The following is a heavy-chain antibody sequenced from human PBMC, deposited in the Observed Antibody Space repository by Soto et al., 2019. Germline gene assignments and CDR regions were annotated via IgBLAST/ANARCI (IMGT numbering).Heavy chain of an antibody. CDR2: INPSGTTT. J-gene: IGHJ6*02. CDR3: ARPQSASPSGAGMDV. V-gene: IGHV1-46*01. CDR1: GYTFTSYY. D-gene: IGHD2-2*01. Sequence: QVQLVQSGAEVKKPGASVKVSCKASGYTFTSYYMHWVRQAPGQGLEWMGIINPSGTTTDYAQKCKGRVTMTSDTSTGTFYLELSSLRSKDTAVYYCARPQSASPSGAGMDVWGQGTTVTVSS.